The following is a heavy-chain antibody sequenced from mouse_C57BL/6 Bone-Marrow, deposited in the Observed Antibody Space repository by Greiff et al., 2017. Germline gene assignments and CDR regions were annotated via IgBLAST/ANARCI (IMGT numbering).Heavy chain of an antibody. CDR2: INPNNGGT. CDR1: GYTFTDYY. D-gene: IGHD1-1*01. CDR3: ARDYYDVRYAMDY. J-gene: IGHJ4*01. V-gene: IGHV1-26*01. Sequence: EVQLQQSGPELVKPGASVKISCKASGYTFTDYYMNWVKQSHGKSLEWIGDINPNNGGTSYNQKFKGKATLTVDKSSSTAYMELRSLTSEDSAVYYWARDYYDVRYAMDYWGQGTAVTVSS.